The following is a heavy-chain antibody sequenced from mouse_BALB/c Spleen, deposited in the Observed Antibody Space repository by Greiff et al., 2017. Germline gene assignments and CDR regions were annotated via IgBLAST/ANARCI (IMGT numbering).Heavy chain of an antibody. CDR1: GFNIKDYY. D-gene: IGHD1-2*01. V-gene: IGHV14-1*02. CDR2: IDPENGNT. CDR3: ALQYYGYSAWFAY. Sequence: VQLQQSGAELVRPGALVKLSCKASGFNIKDYYMHWVKQRPEQGLEWIGWIDPENGNTIYDPKFQGKASITADTSSNTAYLQLSSLTSEDTAVYYCALQYYGYSAWFAYWGQGTLVTVSA. J-gene: IGHJ3*01.